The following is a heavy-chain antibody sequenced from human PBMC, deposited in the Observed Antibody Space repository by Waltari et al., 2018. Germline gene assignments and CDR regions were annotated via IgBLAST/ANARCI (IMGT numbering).Heavy chain of an antibody. Sequence: QVQLVQSGAEVKKPGSSVKVSCKASGGTFSSYAISWVRQAPGQGLEWMGRIIPIFGTAKYAQKFQGRVTITADKSTSTAYMELSSLRSEDTAVYYCAREASGIVVVVAHHYDYWGQGTLVTVSS. CDR3: AREASGIVVVVAHHYDY. CDR1: GGTFSSYA. V-gene: IGHV1-69*08. J-gene: IGHJ4*02. CDR2: IIPIFGTA. D-gene: IGHD2-15*01.